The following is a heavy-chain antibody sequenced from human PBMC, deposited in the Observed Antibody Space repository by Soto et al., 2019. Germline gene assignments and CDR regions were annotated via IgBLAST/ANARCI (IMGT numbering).Heavy chain of an antibody. CDR1: GYTFTSYG. CDR2: ISAYNGNT. CDR3: ASPRGGYCSSTSCYGGPAGRDDYYYYYGMDV. D-gene: IGHD2-2*01. V-gene: IGHV1-18*01. J-gene: IGHJ6*02. Sequence: GASVKVSCKASGYTFTSYGISWVRQAPGQGLEWMGWISAYNGNTNYAQKLQGRVTMTTDTSTSTAYMELRSLRSDDTAVYYCASPRGGYCSSTSCYGGPAGRDDYYYYYGMDVWGQGTTVTVSS.